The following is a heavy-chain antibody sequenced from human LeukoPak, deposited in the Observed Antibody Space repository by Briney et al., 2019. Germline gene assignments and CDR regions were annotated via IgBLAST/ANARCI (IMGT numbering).Heavy chain of an antibody. CDR3: ATAGRYGDNFDY. J-gene: IGHJ4*02. Sequence: SVKVSCKASGGTFSSYAISWVRQAPGQGLEWMGRIIPILGIANYAQKFQGRVTMTEDTSTDTAYMELSSLRSEDTAVYYCATAGRYGDNFDYWGQGTLVTVSS. CDR2: IIPILGIA. CDR1: GGTFSSYA. V-gene: IGHV1-69*04. D-gene: IGHD4-17*01.